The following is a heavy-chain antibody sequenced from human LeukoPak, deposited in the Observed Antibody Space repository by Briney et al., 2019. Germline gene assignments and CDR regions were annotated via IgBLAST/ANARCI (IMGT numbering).Heavy chain of an antibody. J-gene: IGHJ4*02. V-gene: IGHV5-51*01. CDR3: ARPRWFGELPYYFDY. Sequence: GESLKISCKGSGHRFTNYWIGWVRQMPGKGLEWMGIISPGDSNTRYSPSFQGQVTISADKSISTAYMQWSSLKASDTAMYYCARPRWFGELPYYFDYWGQGTLVTVSS. D-gene: IGHD3-10*01. CDR2: ISPGDSNT. CDR1: GHRFTNYW.